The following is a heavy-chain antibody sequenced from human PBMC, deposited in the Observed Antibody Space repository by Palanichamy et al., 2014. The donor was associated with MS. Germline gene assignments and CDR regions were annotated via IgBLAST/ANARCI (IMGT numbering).Heavy chain of an antibody. D-gene: IGHD2-2*01. CDR1: WLHQQWWLL. CDR3: ARVMPLYCSSTSCYDPRDAYYGMDV. J-gene: IGHJ6*02. CDR2: IYYSGST. V-gene: IGHV4-31*03. Sequence: QLQGSGPRTGEAFRRPLSLTLLCLWWLHQQWWLLLELDPPAPRKGLEWIGYIYYSGSTYYNPSLKSRVTISVDTSKNQFSLKLSSVTAADTAVYYCARVMPLYCSSTSCYDPRDAYYGMDVWGQGTTVTVSS.